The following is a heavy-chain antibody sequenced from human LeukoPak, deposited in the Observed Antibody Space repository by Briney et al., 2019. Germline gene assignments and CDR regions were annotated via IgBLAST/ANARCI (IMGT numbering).Heavy chain of an antibody. CDR3: ASHQRNWNYGLRDAFDI. Sequence: GGSLRLSCAASGFTVSSNYMSWVRQAPGKGLEWVSVIYSGGSTYYADSVKGRFTISRDNSKNTLYLQMNSLRAEDTAVYHCASHQRNWNYGLRDAFDIWGQGTMVTVSS. CDR2: IYSGGST. CDR1: GFTVSSNY. D-gene: IGHD1-7*01. V-gene: IGHV3-53*01. J-gene: IGHJ3*02.